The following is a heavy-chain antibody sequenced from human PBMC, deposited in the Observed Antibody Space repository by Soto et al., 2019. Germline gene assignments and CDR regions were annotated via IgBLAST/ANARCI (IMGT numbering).Heavy chain of an antibody. CDR2: ISGGGSNT. V-gene: IGHV3-23*01. CDR1: GFIFSNYA. CDR3: AQADSSGWYAWDY. J-gene: IGHJ4*02. D-gene: IGHD6-19*01. Sequence: EVQLLESGGGLVQPGGSLRLSCAASGFIFSNYAMSWVRQAPGKGLEWVSAISGGGSNTYYADSVKGRFTISRANSKNTLYLQMNSLRADDTAVYYCAQADSSGWYAWDYWGQGTLVTVSS.